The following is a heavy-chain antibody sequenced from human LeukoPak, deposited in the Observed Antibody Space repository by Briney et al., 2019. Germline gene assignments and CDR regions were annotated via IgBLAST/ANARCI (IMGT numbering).Heavy chain of an antibody. CDR1: GFTVSSNY. CDR2: IYSGGST. V-gene: IGHV3-66*01. D-gene: IGHD3-22*01. Sequence: GGSLRLSCAASGFTVSSNYMSWVSQAPGRGLEWVSVIYSGGSTYYADSVKGRFTISRDNSKNTLYLQMNSLRAEETAVYYCARENYDSSGYSLFAIWGQGTMVTVSS. J-gene: IGHJ3*02. CDR3: ARENYDSSGYSLFAI.